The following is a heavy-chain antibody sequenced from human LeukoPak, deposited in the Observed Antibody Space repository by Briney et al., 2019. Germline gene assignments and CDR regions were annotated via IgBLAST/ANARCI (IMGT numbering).Heavy chain of an antibody. Sequence: ASVKVSCKASGYTFTNYGINWVRQAPGQRPEWMGWFSTYNGDTKYAQKLKGRVTLTADTLTSTAYMELRSLRSDDTAVYYCARDWAYYYDSSGYYRRHFDYWGQGTLVTVSS. CDR3: ARDWAYYYDSSGYYRRHFDY. V-gene: IGHV1-18*01. J-gene: IGHJ4*02. CDR2: FSTYNGDT. CDR1: GYTFTNYG. D-gene: IGHD3-22*01.